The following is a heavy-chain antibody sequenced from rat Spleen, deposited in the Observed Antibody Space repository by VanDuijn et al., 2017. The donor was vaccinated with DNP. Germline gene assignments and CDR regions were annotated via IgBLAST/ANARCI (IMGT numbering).Heavy chain of an antibody. CDR2: ISYEGSST. CDR3: ARGNGGDY. Sequence: EVQLVESGGGSVQPGRSLKLSCAASGFTFSDYNMAWVRQAPKKGLEWVATISYEGSSTYYPDSVKGRFTISRDNAKNTLYLQMNSLRSEDTATYYCARGNGGDYWGQGVMVTVSS. CDR1: GFTFSDYN. V-gene: IGHV5-7*01. J-gene: IGHJ2*01. D-gene: IGHD4-1*01.